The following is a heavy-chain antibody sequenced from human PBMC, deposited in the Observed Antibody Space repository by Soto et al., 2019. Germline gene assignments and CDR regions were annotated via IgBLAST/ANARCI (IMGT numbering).Heavy chain of an antibody. CDR2: ISSSSSTI. V-gene: IGHV3-48*01. J-gene: IGHJ4*02. CDR3: ARVHYYGSGSYYRALDY. D-gene: IGHD3-10*01. CDR1: GFTFSSYS. Sequence: GGSLRLSCAASGFTFSSYSMNWVRQAPGKGLEWVSYISSSSSTIYYADSVKGRFTISRDNAKNSLYLQMNSLRAEDTAVYYCARVHYYGSGSYYRALDYWGQGTLVTVSS.